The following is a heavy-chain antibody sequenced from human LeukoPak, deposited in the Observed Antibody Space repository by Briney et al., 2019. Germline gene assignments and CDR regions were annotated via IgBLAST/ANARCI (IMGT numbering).Heavy chain of an antibody. CDR3: TMGVELLPY. CDR2: IKADGSEK. Sequence: GGSLRLSCAASGFTFSISWMSWVRQAPGKRLEWVANIKADGSEKHYVDSVKGRFTISRDNAKTSLYLQMNSLKVEDTAVYYCTMGVELLPYWGQGTLVTVSS. J-gene: IGHJ4*02. V-gene: IGHV3-7*01. CDR1: GFTFSISW. D-gene: IGHD2-15*01.